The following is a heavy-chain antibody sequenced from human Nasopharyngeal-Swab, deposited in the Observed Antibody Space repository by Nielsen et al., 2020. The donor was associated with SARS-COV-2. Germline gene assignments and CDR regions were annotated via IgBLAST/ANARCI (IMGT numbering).Heavy chain of an antibody. CDR2: IDPSDSYT. Sequence: VRQMPGKGLEWMGRIDPSDSYTNHSPSFQGHVTISADKSISTAYLQWSSLEASDTAMYYCARSKTYSSSWDDYWGQGTLVTVSS. J-gene: IGHJ4*02. D-gene: IGHD6-6*01. CDR3: ARSKTYSSSWDDY. V-gene: IGHV5-10-1*01.